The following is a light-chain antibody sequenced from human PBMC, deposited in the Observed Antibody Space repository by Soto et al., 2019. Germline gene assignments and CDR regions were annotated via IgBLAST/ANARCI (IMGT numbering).Light chain of an antibody. J-gene: IGKJ1*01. CDR3: HQYGSPPWA. CDR1: QSVGSD. CDR2: DIF. Sequence: EIVLTQSPDTLSLSPGERATLSCRASQSVGSDLAWYQQKPGQAPRLVIYDIFTRATGVPTRFSGSGSGTDFTLTVSRLEPEDFAVYYCHQYGSPPWAFGQGTKVDIK. V-gene: IGKV3-20*01.